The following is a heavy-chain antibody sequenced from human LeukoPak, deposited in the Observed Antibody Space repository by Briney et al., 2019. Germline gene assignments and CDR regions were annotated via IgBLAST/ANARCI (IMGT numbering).Heavy chain of an antibody. CDR3: SSEPAVVDLDL. V-gene: IGHV3-7*01. CDR1: VLHFSGTA. D-gene: IGHD5-18*01. Sequence: PGGSLRLSCAASVLHFSGTAMSCVPQAPGKGLEWMANIKPDGSGKTYVDSVKGRFTISRDNDKNSLYLQMNSLRVEDTAVYYCSSEPAVVDLDLWGQGTLVTVSS. J-gene: IGHJ4*02. CDR2: IKPDGSGK.